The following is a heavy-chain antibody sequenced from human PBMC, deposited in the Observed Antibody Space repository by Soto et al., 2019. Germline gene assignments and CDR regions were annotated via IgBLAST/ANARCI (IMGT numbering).Heavy chain of an antibody. CDR1: GGTFISYA. CDR2: IIPIFGTA. D-gene: IGHD6-6*01. Sequence: QVQLVQSGAEVKKPWSSVKVSCKAYGGTFISYAISWVRQAPGQGLEWMGGIIPIFGTANYEQKFQGRVTITADESTSTAYMELSSLRSEDTAVYYCARATPYSSSSFDYWGQGTLVTVSS. V-gene: IGHV1-69*01. CDR3: ARATPYSSSSFDY. J-gene: IGHJ4*02.